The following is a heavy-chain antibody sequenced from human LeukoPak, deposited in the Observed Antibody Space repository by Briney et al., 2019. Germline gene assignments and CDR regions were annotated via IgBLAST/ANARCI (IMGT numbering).Heavy chain of an antibody. CDR3: ARHEVGEMGYFDY. CDR2: IYSSGST. J-gene: IGHJ4*02. D-gene: IGHD5-24*01. V-gene: IGHV4-4*07. Sequence: SETLSLTCTVSGGSISNYYWSWIRQPAGKGLEWIGRIYSSGSTIYNPSLKSRVTISVKTSKNQFSLKLSSVTAADTAVYYCARHEVGEMGYFDYWGQGTLVTVSS. CDR1: GGSISNYY.